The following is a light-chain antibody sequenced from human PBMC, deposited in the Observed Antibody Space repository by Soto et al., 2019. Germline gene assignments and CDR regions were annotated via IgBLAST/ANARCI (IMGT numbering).Light chain of an antibody. CDR1: QSIIRH. J-gene: IGKJ5*01. CDR3: QQTYSTTQP. Sequence: DIQVTQSPSSLSASVGDRVTITCQESQSIIRHLNWYQQKHGKAPKLXINIASSLQSGVPSRVSGSGSGTDCTRTISNVQPEDFATDYCQQTYSTTQPFGQGTRLEIK. V-gene: IGKV1-39*01. CDR2: IAS.